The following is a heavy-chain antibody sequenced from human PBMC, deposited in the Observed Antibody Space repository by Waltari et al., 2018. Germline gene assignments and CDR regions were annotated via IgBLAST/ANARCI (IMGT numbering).Heavy chain of an antibody. Sequence: EVQLVESGGGFVQPGGSLRLSCVASGFIFSRYWLDWVRQAPGKGLVWVSRINYDGSSTTYADSVKGRFTISRDNAKNTLYLHMSSLRAEDTAVYYCIRENIAAAGLESWGQGTLVTVSS. V-gene: IGHV3-74*01. CDR3: IRENIAAAGLES. CDR2: INYDGSST. J-gene: IGHJ4*02. CDR1: GFIFSRYW. D-gene: IGHD6-13*01.